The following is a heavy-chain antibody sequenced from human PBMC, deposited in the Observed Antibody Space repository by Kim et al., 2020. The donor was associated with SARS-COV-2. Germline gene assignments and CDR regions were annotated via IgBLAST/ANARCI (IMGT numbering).Heavy chain of an antibody. CDR3: SSDYITSAGKFVFYS. CDR1: GYTFTDFY. Sequence: ASVKVSCKASGYTFTDFYIHWVRQAPGQGLEWMGIIDPRYSWTQYAQRLQGRLTVTRDTSTSTVYMELSSLSSDDTAVFFCSSDYITSAGKFVFYSW. D-gene: IGHD6-13*01. V-gene: IGHV1-46*01. J-gene: IGHJ5*01. CDR2: IDPRYSWT.